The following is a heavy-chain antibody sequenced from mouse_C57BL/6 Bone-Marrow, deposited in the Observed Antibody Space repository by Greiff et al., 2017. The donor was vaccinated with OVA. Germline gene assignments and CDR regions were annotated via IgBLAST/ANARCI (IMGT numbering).Heavy chain of an antibody. CDR3: AKTGTRASWFAY. CDR2: IWRGGIT. D-gene: IGHD4-1*01. J-gene: IGHJ3*01. Sequence: VQGVESGPGLVQPSQSLSITCTVSGFSLTSYGVHWVRQSPGKGLEWLGVIWRGGITDYNAAFMSRLSITKDNSKSQVFFKMNSLQADDTAIYYCAKTGTRASWFAYWGQGTLVTVSA. CDR1: GFSLTSYG. V-gene: IGHV2-5*01.